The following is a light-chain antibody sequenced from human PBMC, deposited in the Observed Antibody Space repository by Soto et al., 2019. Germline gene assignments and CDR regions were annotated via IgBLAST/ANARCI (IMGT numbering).Light chain of an antibody. Sequence: EIVLTQSPGTLSLSPGERATLSCRASQSVGRNYLAWYQQKPGQAPRLLIYDASSRATGIPDRFSGSGSGTDFTITISRLEPEDFAVYYCQQYASSPRTFGGGTKVEIK. V-gene: IGKV3-20*01. CDR1: QSVGRNY. CDR2: DAS. CDR3: QQYASSPRT. J-gene: IGKJ4*01.